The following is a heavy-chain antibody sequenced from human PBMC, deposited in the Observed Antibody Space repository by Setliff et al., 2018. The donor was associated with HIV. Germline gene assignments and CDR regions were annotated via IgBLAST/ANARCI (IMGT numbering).Heavy chain of an antibody. V-gene: IGHV3-15*01. J-gene: IGHJ4*02. D-gene: IGHD3-22*01. CDR1: GFTFSNVW. CDR2: IKSKTDGGTT. CDR3: MGYYDTSGYWGSHFDH. Sequence: GGSLRLSCAASGFTFSNVWMSWVRQAPGKGLEWVGRIKSKTDGGTTDYAAPVKGRFTISRDDSVNTLYLPMNSLKTEDTAVYFCMGYYDTSGYWGSHFDHWGQGTLVTVSS.